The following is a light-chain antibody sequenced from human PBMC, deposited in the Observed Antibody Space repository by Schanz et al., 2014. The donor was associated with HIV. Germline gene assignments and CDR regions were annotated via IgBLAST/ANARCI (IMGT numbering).Light chain of an antibody. CDR3: SSYTSTNTLVV. Sequence: QSALTQPPSASGSRGQSVTISCTGTSSDVGHYDYVSWYQQHPGKAPKLMIYEVSKRPSGVPDRFSGSKSGNTASLTVSGLQAEDEADYYCSSYTSTNTLVVFGGGTKLTVL. CDR1: SSDVGHYDY. J-gene: IGLJ2*01. CDR2: EVS. V-gene: IGLV2-8*01.